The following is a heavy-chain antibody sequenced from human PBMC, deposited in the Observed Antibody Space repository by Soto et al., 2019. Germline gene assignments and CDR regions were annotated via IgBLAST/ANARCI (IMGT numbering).Heavy chain of an antibody. CDR2: IYYSGST. Sequence: SETLSLTCTVSGGSISSSSYYWGWIRQPPGKGLEWIGSIYYSGSTYYNPSLKSRVTISVDTSKNQFSLKLSSVTAADTAVYYCARQKTMIVVVPANSSWHIDPWGQGTLVTVSS. CDR1: GGSISSSSYY. J-gene: IGHJ5*02. V-gene: IGHV4-39*01. CDR3: ARQKTMIVVVPANSSWHIDP. D-gene: IGHD2-2*01.